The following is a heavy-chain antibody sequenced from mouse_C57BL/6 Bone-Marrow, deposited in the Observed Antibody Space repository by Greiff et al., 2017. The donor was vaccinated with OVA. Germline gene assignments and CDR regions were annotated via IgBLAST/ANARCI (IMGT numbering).Heavy chain of an antibody. J-gene: IGHJ2*01. D-gene: IGHD4-1*02. CDR3: ARANWALGDY. CDR2: LYPGSGST. V-gene: IGHV1-55*01. CDR1: GYTFTSYW. Sequence: QVQLQQPGAGLVKPGASVKMSCKASGYTFTSYWITWVKQRPGQGLEWIGDLYPGSGSTNYNEKFKSKATLTVDTSSSTAYIHLSSLTSADSAVYYCARANWALGDYWGQGTTLTVSS.